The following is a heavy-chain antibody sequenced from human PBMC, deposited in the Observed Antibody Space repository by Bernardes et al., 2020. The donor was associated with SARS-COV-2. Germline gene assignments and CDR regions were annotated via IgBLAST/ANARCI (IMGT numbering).Heavy chain of an antibody. J-gene: IGHJ4*02. CDR3: TRGGYEPFDY. CDR2: INTDGSTT. V-gene: IGHV3-74*01. CDR1: GFIFSSYW. Sequence: GSLRLSCAASGFIFSSYWMHWVRQAPGKGLVWVSRINTDGSTTTYADSVKGRFTISRDNAKNTLYLQMNSLRAEDTAVYYCTRGGYEPFDYWGQGTLVTVSS. D-gene: IGHD5-12*01.